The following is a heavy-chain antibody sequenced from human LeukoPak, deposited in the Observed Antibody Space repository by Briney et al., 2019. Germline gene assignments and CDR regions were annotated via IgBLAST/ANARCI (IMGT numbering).Heavy chain of an antibody. Sequence: TGGSLRLSCAVSGFTLSSYSMNWVRQAPGKGLEWVSYISSSSSTIYYADSVKGRFTISRDNAKNSLYLQMNSLRAEDTAVYYCAKHSTGVECWGRGTLVTVSS. CDR1: GFTLSSYS. CDR3: AKHSTGVEC. J-gene: IGHJ2*01. CDR2: ISSSSSTI. D-gene: IGHD3-10*01. V-gene: IGHV3-48*01.